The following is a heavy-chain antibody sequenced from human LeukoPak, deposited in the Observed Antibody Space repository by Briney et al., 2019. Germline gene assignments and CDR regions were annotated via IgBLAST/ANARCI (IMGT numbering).Heavy chain of an antibody. V-gene: IGHV3-7*01. Sequence: GGALVLSCAASGFTFSSYWMSWVRQAPGKGLEWVANIKQDGSEKYYVDSVKGRFTISRDNAKNSLYLQMNSLRAEDTAVYYCASEGYSYGYVFDYWGQGTLVTVSS. J-gene: IGHJ4*02. CDR1: GFTFSSYW. D-gene: IGHD5-18*01. CDR2: IKQDGSEK. CDR3: ASEGYSYGYVFDY.